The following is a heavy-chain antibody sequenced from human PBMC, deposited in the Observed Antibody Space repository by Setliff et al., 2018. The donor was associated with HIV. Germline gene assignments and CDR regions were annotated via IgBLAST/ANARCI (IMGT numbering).Heavy chain of an antibody. Sequence: PSETLSLTCTVSGASVTSHYWTWIRQPAGKGMEWIGRIYTSGSTNYNPSLKSRVTISVDTSKNQFSLKLSSVTAADTAVYYCARRPPATGRWRIRHWYFDLWGRGTLVTVSS. CDR1: GASVTSHY. J-gene: IGHJ2*01. D-gene: IGHD2-8*02. V-gene: IGHV4-4*07. CDR2: IYTSGST. CDR3: ARRPPATGRWRIRHWYFDL.